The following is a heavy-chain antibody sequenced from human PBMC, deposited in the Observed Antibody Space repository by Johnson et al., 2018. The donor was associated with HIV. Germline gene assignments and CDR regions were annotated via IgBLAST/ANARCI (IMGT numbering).Heavy chain of an antibody. J-gene: IGHJ3*02. V-gene: IGHV3-30*18. CDR3: AKGIDAGWQVDAVDI. D-gene: IGHD6-19*01. CDR2: IWYDGSNK. Sequence: QVQLVESGGGVVQPGRSLRLACAASAFTFSNYAMHWVRQAPGKGLEWVAVIWYDGSNKYYADSVKGRFTISRDNSKNTMYLQMNSLRAEDTAIYYCAKGIDAGWQVDAVDIWGQGTMVTVSS. CDR1: AFTFSNYA.